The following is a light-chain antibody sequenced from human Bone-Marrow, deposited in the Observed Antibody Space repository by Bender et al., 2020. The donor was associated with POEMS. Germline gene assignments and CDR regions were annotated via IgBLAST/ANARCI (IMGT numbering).Light chain of an antibody. Sequence: QSALTQPPSASGSPGQSITISCTGISSDVSGYTFVSWYQQHPGKAPKLLIYDVANRPSGVSDRFSGSKSGNTASLTISGLQADDEADYYCSSYANDTLKFGGGTKLTVL. CDR2: DVA. CDR1: SSDVSGYTF. CDR3: SSYANDTLK. J-gene: IGLJ3*02. V-gene: IGLV2-14*03.